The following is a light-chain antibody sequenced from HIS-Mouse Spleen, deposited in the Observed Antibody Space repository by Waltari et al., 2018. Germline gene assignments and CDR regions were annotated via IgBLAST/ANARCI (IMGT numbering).Light chain of an antibody. Sequence: QAGLTQPPPVSKGLRQTAKLTCTGHSNISGNQGSPWLQQHQGQPPKLLSYRNNNRPSGISERFSASRSGNTATLTITGLQPEDEADYYCSALDSSLSAVVFGGGTKLTVL. CDR2: RNN. CDR3: SALDSSLSAVV. V-gene: IGLV10-54*02. J-gene: IGLJ2*01. CDR1: SNISGNQG.